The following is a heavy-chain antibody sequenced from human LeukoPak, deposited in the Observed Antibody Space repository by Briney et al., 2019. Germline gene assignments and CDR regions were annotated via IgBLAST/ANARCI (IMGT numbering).Heavy chain of an antibody. J-gene: IGHJ4*02. V-gene: IGHV1-8*01. D-gene: IGHD3-10*01. CDR3: ASFPQGSNGPSDY. CDR2: MNPNSGNT. CDR1: GYTFTSYD. Sequence: ASVKVSCKASGYTFTSYDINWVRQATGQGLEWMGWMNPNSGNTGYAQKFQGRVTMTRNTSISTAYMELSSLRSEDTVVYYCASFPQGSNGPSDYWGQGTLVTVSS.